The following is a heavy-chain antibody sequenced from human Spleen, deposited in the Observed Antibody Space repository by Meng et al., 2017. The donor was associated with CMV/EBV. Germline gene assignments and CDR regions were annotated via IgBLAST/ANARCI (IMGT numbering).Heavy chain of an antibody. CDR2: IRSKDYGGAI. V-gene: IGHV3-49*04. J-gene: IGHJ6*02. Sequence: GGSLRLSCKGSGFTFSDYAMSRVRQAPGKGLEWVGFIRSKDYGGAIEYAASVKGRFTISRDDSKSIAYLQMNSLKTEDTAVYSCTRANSYGPTDYYYYGMDVWGRGTTVTVSS. D-gene: IGHD5-18*01. CDR1: GFTFSDYA. CDR3: TRANSYGPTDYYYYGMDV.